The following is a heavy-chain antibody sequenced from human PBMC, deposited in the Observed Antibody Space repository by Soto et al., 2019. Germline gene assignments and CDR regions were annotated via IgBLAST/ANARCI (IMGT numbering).Heavy chain of an antibody. CDR3: VRESAVSGTNCFDS. V-gene: IGHV4-30-2*06. J-gene: IGHJ5*02. D-gene: IGHD6-13*01. CDR2: IYHSGST. Sequence: QLQLQESGSGLVKPSQTLSLTCSVSGGSINSGRSSWNWIRQSPGKGLEWIASIYHSGSTYYNPSIKSRVSIAVDRPENPFSLKLSSVAAADTAVYYCVRESAVSGTNCFDSWGPGTLVTVSS. CDR1: GGSINSGRSS.